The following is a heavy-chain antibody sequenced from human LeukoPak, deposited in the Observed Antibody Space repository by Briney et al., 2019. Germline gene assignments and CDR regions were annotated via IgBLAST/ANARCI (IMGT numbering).Heavy chain of an antibody. CDR1: GGSMSGAY. CDR3: ARGLRVRTFGELSWYIDI. CDR2: IYYSGST. V-gene: IGHV4-59*01. Sequence: SETLSLTCTVSGGSMSGAYWSWIRQPPGKGLEWIGYIYYSGSTNYNPSLKSRVTISVDTSKNQFSLKLNSVTAADTAVYYCARGLRVRTFGELSWYIDIWGKGTTVIVSS. J-gene: IGHJ6*03. D-gene: IGHD3-3*01.